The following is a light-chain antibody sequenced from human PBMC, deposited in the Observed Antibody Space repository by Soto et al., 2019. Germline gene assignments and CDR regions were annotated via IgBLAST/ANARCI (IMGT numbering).Light chain of an antibody. V-gene: IGLV1-40*01. CDR3: QSYDSSRSGYVV. Sequence: QSVLTQPPSVSGAPGQRVTISCTGSSSNIGAGYDVHWYQQLPGTAPKLLIYGNSNRPSGVPDRLSGSKSGTSASLAITGLQAEDEADYYCQSYDSSRSGYVVFGGGTQLTVL. CDR1: SSNIGAGYD. J-gene: IGLJ2*01. CDR2: GNS.